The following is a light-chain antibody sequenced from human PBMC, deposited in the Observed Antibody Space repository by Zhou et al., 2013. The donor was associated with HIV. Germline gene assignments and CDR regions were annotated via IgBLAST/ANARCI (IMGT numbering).Light chain of an antibody. CDR2: AAS. CDR1: QDVDTS. Sequence: QVTQSPSSVSAIIGDRITITCRASQDVDTSLAWYQQKSGKAPKLLIYAASRLQGGVPSRFSGSGSGTDFTLTINDLQADDFATYYCQQAHSFPHTFGGGT. V-gene: IGKV1-12*01. CDR3: QQAHSFPHT. J-gene: IGKJ4*01.